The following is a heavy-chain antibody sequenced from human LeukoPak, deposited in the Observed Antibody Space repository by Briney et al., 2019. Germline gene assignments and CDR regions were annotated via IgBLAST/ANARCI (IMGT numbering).Heavy chain of an antibody. CDR2: IYTGGSSP. V-gene: IGHV3-74*01. CDR3: VRGNSGYGNFDY. J-gene: IGHJ4*02. D-gene: IGHD5-12*01. CDR1: GFTLSSYW. Sequence: GGSLRLSCAVSGFTLSSYWMHWVRQAPGKGLEWVSRIYTGGSSPTYAESLKGRVTISRDNAKNTLYLQVNSLRAEDTAVYYCVRGNSGYGNFDYWGQGTLVTVSS.